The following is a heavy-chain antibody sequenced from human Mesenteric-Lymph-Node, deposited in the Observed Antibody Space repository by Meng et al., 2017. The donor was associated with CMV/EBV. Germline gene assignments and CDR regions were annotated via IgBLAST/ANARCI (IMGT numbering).Heavy chain of an antibody. CDR2: IYYSGST. V-gene: IGHV4-59*01. J-gene: IGHJ6*02. Sequence: SETLSLTCTVSGGSISSYYWSWIRQPPGKGLEWIGYIYYSGSTNYNPSLKSRVTISVDTSKNQFSLKLSSVTAADTAVYYCARVNSGFEIDSPKLYYYYGMDVWGQGTTVTVFS. D-gene: IGHD5-12*01. CDR1: GGSISSYY. CDR3: ARVNSGFEIDSPKLYYYYGMDV.